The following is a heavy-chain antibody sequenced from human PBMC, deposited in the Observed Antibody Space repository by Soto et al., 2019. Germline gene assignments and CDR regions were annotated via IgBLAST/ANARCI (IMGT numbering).Heavy chain of an antibody. Sequence: QVQLVESGGGVVQPGRSLRLSCAASGFTFSTYGMHWVRQAPGKGLEWVAVISYDGSNTYYADSVKGRFTISRDNSKNTMYRQMNSLRAEDTAVFYCAKDRGSYFDYWGQGTLVTVSS. CDR1: GFTFSTYG. J-gene: IGHJ4*02. D-gene: IGHD1-26*01. CDR3: AKDRGSYFDY. CDR2: ISYDGSNT. V-gene: IGHV3-30*18.